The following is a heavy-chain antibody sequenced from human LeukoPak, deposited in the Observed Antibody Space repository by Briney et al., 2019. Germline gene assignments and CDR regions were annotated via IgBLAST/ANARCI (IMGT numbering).Heavy chain of an antibody. CDR1: GFSFTNYW. V-gene: IGHV5-51*01. Sequence: GESLKISCKGSGFSFTNYWIGWVRQMPGKGLEWMGIIYPGDSDTRYSPSFQGQVTISADKSIRTAYLQWRSLKASDSAMYYCVRHLDYGGNTGRNWFDPWGQGTLVTVSS. D-gene: IGHD4-23*01. CDR3: VRHLDYGGNTGRNWFDP. J-gene: IGHJ5*02. CDR2: IYPGDSDT.